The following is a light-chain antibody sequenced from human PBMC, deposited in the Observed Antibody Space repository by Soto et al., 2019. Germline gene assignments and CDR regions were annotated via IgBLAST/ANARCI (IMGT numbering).Light chain of an antibody. V-gene: IGKV3-20*01. CDR3: QQYGGSPPT. J-gene: IGKJ1*01. CDR2: GAS. Sequence: EIVLTQSPGTLSLSPGERATLSCRASQSVSSNYLAWYQRTPGQAPRLLIYGASSRATDIPNRFSGSGSGTDFTLTITILEPEDFAVYFCQQYGGSPPTFGQGTKVEIK. CDR1: QSVSSNY.